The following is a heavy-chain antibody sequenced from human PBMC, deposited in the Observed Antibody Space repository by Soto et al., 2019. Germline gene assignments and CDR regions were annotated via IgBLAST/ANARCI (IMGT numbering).Heavy chain of an antibody. CDR3: ASPPRFLEWLLLFY. V-gene: IGHV1-69*12. J-gene: IGHJ4*02. Sequence: QVQLVQSGAEVKKPGSSVKVCWKASGGTFSSYAISWVRQAPGQGLEWMGGIIPIFGTANYAQKFQGRVTITADESTSTAYMELSSLRSEDTAVYYCASPPRFLEWLLLFYWGQGTLVTVSS. CDR1: GGTFSSYA. CDR2: IIPIFGTA. D-gene: IGHD3-3*01.